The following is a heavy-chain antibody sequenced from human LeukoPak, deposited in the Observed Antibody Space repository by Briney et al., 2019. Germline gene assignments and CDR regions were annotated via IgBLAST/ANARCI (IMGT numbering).Heavy chain of an antibody. V-gene: IGHV3-9*01. CDR3: AKDYNEDGYNHFDS. Sequence: GGSLRLSCEASGFPFGDYAMHWVRQVPGKGLEWVSGISWDSISLVYADSVQGRFTISRDNGRNSLYLQMNNLRTEDTGVYFCAKDYNEDGYNHFDSWGQGILVTVSS. D-gene: IGHD5-24*01. CDR2: ISWDSISL. CDR1: GFPFGDYA. J-gene: IGHJ4*02.